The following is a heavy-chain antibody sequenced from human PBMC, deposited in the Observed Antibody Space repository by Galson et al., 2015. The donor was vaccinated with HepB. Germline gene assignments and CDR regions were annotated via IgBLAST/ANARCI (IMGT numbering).Heavy chain of an antibody. V-gene: IGHV3-21*06. J-gene: IGHJ5*02. CDR1: GFTLRSYS. Sequence: LRLSCAASGFTLRSYSMSWVRQAPGKGLEWVSSISISSDTDYADSVKGRFTISRDNAKNSVYLQMTRLRAEDTAVYYCARVPGGAGNEFDPWDQGVLVTVSS. CDR3: ARVPGGAGNEFDP. D-gene: IGHD3-16*01. CDR2: ISISSDT.